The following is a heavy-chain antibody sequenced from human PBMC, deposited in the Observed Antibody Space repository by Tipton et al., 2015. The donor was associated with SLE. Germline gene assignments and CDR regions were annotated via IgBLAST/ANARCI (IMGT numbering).Heavy chain of an antibody. CDR2: ISYDGSNE. CDR1: RFNFSSYV. Sequence: RSLRLSCSASRFNFSSYVMDWVRQAPGKGLEWVALISYDGSNEYYADSVKGRFTISRDNSKNTLSLQMNSLRPEDTALYYCARDPTSYVSSPLALDYWGQGTLVTVSS. V-gene: IGHV3-30-3*01. D-gene: IGHD6-6*01. J-gene: IGHJ4*02. CDR3: ARDPTSYVSSPLALDY.